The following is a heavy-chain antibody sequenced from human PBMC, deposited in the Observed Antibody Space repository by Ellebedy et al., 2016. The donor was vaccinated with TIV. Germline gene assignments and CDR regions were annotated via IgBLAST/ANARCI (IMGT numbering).Heavy chain of an antibody. D-gene: IGHD3-22*01. CDR2: IYPGDSDT. Sequence: GGSLRLXXKGSGHSFPSYWIAWVRQMPGKGLEWMGIIYPGDSDTRYSPSFQGQVTISADKSINTAYLQWSSLKASDTATYYCARSLTTYYYASSGYWGQGTLVTVSS. CDR1: GHSFPSYW. V-gene: IGHV5-51*01. CDR3: ARSLTTYYYASSGY. J-gene: IGHJ4*02.